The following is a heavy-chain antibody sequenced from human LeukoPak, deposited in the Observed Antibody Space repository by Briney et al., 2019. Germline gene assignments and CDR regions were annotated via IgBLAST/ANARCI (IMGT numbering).Heavy chain of an antibody. CDR2: INHSGGT. V-gene: IGHV4-34*01. D-gene: IGHD3-16*01. CDR1: GGSFSGYY. Sequence: SETLFLTCAVYGGSFSGYYWSWIRQPPGKGLEWIGEINHSGGTNCNPSLKSRVTISVDTSKNQFSLNLSSVTAADTADYYCARGRGQLDYWGQGTLVTVSS. J-gene: IGHJ4*02. CDR3: ARGRGQLDY.